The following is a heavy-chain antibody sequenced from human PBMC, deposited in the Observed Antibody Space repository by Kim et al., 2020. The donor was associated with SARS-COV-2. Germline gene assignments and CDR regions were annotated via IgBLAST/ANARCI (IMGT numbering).Heavy chain of an antibody. J-gene: IGHJ4*02. CDR1: GFTFSSYG. V-gene: IGHV3-30*03. CDR3: ARAAGAYSSSYTADY. CDR2: ISYDGSNK. D-gene: IGHD6-13*01. Sequence: GGSLRLSCAASGFTFSSYGMHWVRQAPGKGLEWVAVISYDGSNKYYADSVKGRFTISRDNSKNTLYLQMNSLRAEDTAVYYCARAAGAYSSSYTADYWGQGTLVTVSS.